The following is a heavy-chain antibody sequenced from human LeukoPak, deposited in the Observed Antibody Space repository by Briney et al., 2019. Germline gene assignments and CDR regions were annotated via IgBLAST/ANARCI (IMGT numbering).Heavy chain of an antibody. D-gene: IGHD5-12*01. CDR2: VYYSGST. J-gene: IGHJ4*02. V-gene: IGHV4-31*03. CDR3: ARGQGYRAYSGYDYFDY. CDR1: GGSISSGGYY. Sequence: SQTLSLTCTVSGGSISSGGYYGSWIRQHPGKGLEWIGYVYYSGSTYYNPSLKSRVTISVDTSKNQLSLKLSSVTAADTAVYYCARGQGYRAYSGYDYFDYWGQGTLVTVSS.